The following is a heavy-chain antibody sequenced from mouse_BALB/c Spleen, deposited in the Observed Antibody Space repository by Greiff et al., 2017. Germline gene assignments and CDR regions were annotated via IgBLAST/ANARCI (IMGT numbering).Heavy chain of an antibody. V-gene: IGHV1-59*01. D-gene: IGHD1-2*01. CDR2: IDPSDSYT. J-gene: IGHJ4*01. CDR3: ARHSYGYPYYHAMDY. CDR1: GYTFTSYW. Sequence: QVQLQQPGAELVKPGASVKMSCKASGYTFTSYWMHWVKQRPGQGLEWIGVIDPSDSYTSYNQKFKGKATLTVDTSSSTAYMQLSSLTSEDSAVYYCARHSYGYPYYHAMDYWGQGTSVTVSS.